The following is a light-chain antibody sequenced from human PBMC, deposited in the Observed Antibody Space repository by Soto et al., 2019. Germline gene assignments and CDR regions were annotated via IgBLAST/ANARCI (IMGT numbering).Light chain of an antibody. CDR3: LRPRTYPLT. CDR1: QGIRND. J-gene: IGKJ1*01. V-gene: IGKV1-17*01. Sequence: DIQMTQFPSSLSASVGDRVTITCRASQGIRNDLGWYQQKPGKAPKRLIYAASSLQSGVPSRFSGSGSGTEFTITISSLQPEDSATFYCLRPRTYPLTFGQGTKVEIK. CDR2: AAS.